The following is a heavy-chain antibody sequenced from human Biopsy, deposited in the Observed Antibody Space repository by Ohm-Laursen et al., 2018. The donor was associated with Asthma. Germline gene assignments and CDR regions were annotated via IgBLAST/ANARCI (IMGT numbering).Heavy chain of an antibody. D-gene: IGHD2-21*02. V-gene: IGHV6-1*01. CDR3: ARGVDRVTGLLDHFDS. CDR1: GDSVSSNSAT. J-gene: IGHJ4*02. CDR2: TYYRSKWYN. Sequence: TLSLTCAVSGDSVSSNSATWNWIRQSPSRGLEWLGRTYYRSKWYNDYGVSVKSRMTINPDTSKNHFSLQLNSVTPEDTAVYYCARGVDRVTGLLDHFDSWGQGTLVTVSS.